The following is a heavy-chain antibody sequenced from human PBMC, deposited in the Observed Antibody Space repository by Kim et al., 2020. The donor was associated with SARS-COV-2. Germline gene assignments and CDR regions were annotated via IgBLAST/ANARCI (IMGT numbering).Heavy chain of an antibody. CDR3: AKVTGGSSWYSRAAYYYYGMDV. D-gene: IGHD6-13*01. CDR1: GFTFSSYA. V-gene: IGHV3-23*01. CDR2: ISGSGGST. J-gene: IGHJ6*02. Sequence: GGSLRLSCAASGFTFSSYAMSWVRQAPGKGLEWVSAISGSGGSTYYADSVKGRFTISRDNSKNTLYLQMNSLRAEDTAVYYCAKVTGGSSWYSRAAYYYYGMDVWGQGTTVTVSS.